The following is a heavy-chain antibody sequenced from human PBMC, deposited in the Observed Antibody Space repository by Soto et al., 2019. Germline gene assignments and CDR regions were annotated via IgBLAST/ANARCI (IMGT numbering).Heavy chain of an antibody. D-gene: IGHD5-12*01. CDR1: GGSISSSNW. CDR3: ARDSGYGSYYYYGMDV. Sequence: QVQLQESGPGLVKPSGTLSLTCAVSGGSISSSNWWSWVRQPPGKGLAWIGEIYHSGSTNYNPSLQSRVTISVDKSKNQFSLKLSSVTAADTAVYYCARDSGYGSYYYYGMDVWGQGTTVTVSS. V-gene: IGHV4-4*02. CDR2: IYHSGST. J-gene: IGHJ6*02.